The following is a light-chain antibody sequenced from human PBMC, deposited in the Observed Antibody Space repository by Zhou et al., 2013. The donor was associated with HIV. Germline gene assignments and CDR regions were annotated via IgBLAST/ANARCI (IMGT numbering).Light chain of an antibody. CDR2: AAS. CDR1: QSISIY. V-gene: IGKV1-39*01. J-gene: IGKJ2*01. CDR3: QQSYSTPYT. Sequence: DIQMTQSPSSLSASVGDRVTITCRASQSISIYLNWYQQKPGKAPQLLIFAASNLQSGVPSRFSGSGSGTDFTLTISSLQPEDFATYYCQQSYSTPYTFGQGTKLEIK.